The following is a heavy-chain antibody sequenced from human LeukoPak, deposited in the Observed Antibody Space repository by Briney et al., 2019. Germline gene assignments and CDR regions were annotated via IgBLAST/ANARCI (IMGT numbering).Heavy chain of an antibody. D-gene: IGHD3-3*01. CDR1: GGTFSSYA. CDR3: AAYDFWSGGDAFDI. V-gene: IGHV1-18*01. J-gene: IGHJ3*02. Sequence: GASVKVSCKASGGTFSSYAISWVRQAPGQGLEWMGWISAYNGNTNYAQKLQGRVTMTTDTSTSTAYMELRSLRSDDTAVYYCAAYDFWSGGDAFDIWGQGTMVTVSS. CDR2: ISAYNGNT.